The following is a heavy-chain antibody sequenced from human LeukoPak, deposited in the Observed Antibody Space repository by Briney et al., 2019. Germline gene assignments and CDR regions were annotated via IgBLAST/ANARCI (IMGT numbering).Heavy chain of an antibody. J-gene: IGHJ6*03. D-gene: IGHD2-15*01. V-gene: IGHV3-48*01. CDR1: GFTFSTYS. CDR2: ISSSSSTI. CDR3: ARDDTVVALPMDV. Sequence: GGSLRLSCAASGFTFSTYSMNWVRQAPGKGLEWVSYISSSSSTIYYADSVKGRFTISRDNAKNSLYLQMNSLRAEDTAVYYCARDDTVVALPMDVWGKGTTVTVSS.